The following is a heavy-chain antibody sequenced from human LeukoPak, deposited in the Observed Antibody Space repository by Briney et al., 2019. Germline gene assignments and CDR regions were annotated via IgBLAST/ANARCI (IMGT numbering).Heavy chain of an antibody. V-gene: IGHV4-59*12. Sequence: PSETLSLTCTVSGGSISSYYWSWIRQPPGKGLEWIGYIYYSGSTNYNPSLKSRVTISVDTSKNQFSLKLSSVTAADTAVYYCARDRSHLTGYYPYYYYYMDVWGKGTTVTISS. CDR1: GGSISSYY. CDR2: IYYSGST. D-gene: IGHD3-9*01. J-gene: IGHJ6*03. CDR3: ARDRSHLTGYYPYYYYYMDV.